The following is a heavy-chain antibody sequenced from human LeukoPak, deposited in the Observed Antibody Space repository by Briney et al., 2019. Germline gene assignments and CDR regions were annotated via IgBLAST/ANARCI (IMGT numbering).Heavy chain of an antibody. CDR2: INQSGST. V-gene: IGHV4-59*08. Sequence: SETLPLTCTVSGGSTSRYYWSWIRQPPGKRLEWLGYINQSGSTTYNPSLKSRLTMSVDTSKNQISLNLISLTAADTAVYYCARLPGIAAVWGQGTLVTVSS. CDR1: GGSTSRYY. J-gene: IGHJ4*02. CDR3: ARLPGIAAV. D-gene: IGHD6-13*01.